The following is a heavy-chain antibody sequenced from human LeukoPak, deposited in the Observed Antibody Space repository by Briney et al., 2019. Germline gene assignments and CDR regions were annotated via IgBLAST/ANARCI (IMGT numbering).Heavy chain of an antibody. D-gene: IGHD6-19*01. Sequence: PGGSLRLSCAASGFIFSSHGMNWVRQAPGKGLEWVSGISPSGDTTFYADSVKGRFTISRDNSKNTVYLQMDSLRFEDAAVYYCARDRVAGSSGWLGGYAFDIWGQGTMVTVSS. J-gene: IGHJ3*02. CDR1: GFIFSSHG. V-gene: IGHV3-23*01. CDR3: ARDRVAGSSGWLGGYAFDI. CDR2: ISPSGDTT.